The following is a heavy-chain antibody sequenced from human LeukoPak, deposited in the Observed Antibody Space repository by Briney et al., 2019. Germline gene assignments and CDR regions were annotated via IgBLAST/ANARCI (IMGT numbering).Heavy chain of an antibody. CDR1: GGTFSSYA. J-gene: IGHJ6*02. V-gene: IGHV1-69*13. Sequence: ASVKVSCKASGGTFSSYAISWVRQAPGQGLEWMGGIIPIFGTANYAQKFQGRVTITADESTSTAYMELSSLRSEDTAVYYCAREEQQLQRGGYYYNGMDVWGQGTTVTVSS. CDR2: IIPIFGTA. CDR3: AREEQQLQRGGYYYNGMDV. D-gene: IGHD6-13*01.